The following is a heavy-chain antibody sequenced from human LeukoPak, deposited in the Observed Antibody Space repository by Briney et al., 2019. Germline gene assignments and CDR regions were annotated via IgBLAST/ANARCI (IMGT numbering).Heavy chain of an antibody. CDR1: GYTFTSYY. Sequence: ASVKVSCKASGYTFTSYYMHWVRQAPGQGLEWMGIINPSGGSTSYAQKFQGRVTMTRDMSTSTVYMELSSLRSEDTAVYYCARSTYGDYVGGHYFDYWGQGTLVTVSS. V-gene: IGHV1-46*01. CDR3: ARSTYGDYVGGHYFDY. D-gene: IGHD4-17*01. J-gene: IGHJ4*02. CDR2: INPSGGST.